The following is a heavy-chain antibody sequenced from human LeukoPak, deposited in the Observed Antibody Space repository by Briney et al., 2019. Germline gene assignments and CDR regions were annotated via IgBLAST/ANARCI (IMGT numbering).Heavy chain of an antibody. V-gene: IGHV3-30*04. J-gene: IGHJ3*02. Sequence: GGSLRLSCAASGFTFSSYAMHWVRQAPGKGLEWVAVLSYDGSNKYYADSVKGRFTISRDNSKNTLYLQMDSLRAEDTAVYYCARGRDGYNFGAAFDIWGQGTMVTVSS. D-gene: IGHD5-24*01. CDR2: LSYDGSNK. CDR1: GFTFSSYA. CDR3: ARGRDGYNFGAAFDI.